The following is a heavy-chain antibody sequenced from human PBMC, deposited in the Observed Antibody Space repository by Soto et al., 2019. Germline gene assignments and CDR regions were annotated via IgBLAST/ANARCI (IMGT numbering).Heavy chain of an antibody. CDR3: AKRRGAGGHFDY. V-gene: IGHV3-23*01. D-gene: IGHD2-15*01. J-gene: IGHJ4*02. CDR2: VSSGGST. Sequence: GGSLRLSCAASGFTFTNYAMGWVRQAPGKGLEWVSVVSSGGSTYYADSVTGRFTVSRDNSKNTLSLQMNSLRAEDTAVYYCAKRRGAGGHFDYWGQGALVTVSS. CDR1: GFTFTNYA.